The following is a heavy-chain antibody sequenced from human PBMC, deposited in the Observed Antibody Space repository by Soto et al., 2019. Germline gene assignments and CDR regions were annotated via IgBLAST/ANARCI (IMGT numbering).Heavy chain of an antibody. CDR2: VSAYNGER. CDR3: SRGTSIPGSGGY. J-gene: IGHJ4*01. Sequence: QVQLVQSGAEVKKPGASVKVSCKASGYTFTNYGINWVRQAPGQGLEWLGWVSAYNGERRYAQRVQARVIMTTDTSPDTAYMELKSPRSDDTAVYFFSRGTSIPGSGGYLGQRTPVTVSS. CDR1: GYTFTNYG. D-gene: IGHD2-2*02. V-gene: IGHV1-18*01.